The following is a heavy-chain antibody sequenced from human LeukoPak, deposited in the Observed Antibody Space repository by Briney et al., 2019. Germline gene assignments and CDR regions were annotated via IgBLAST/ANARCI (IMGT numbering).Heavy chain of an antibody. CDR2: IYYSGST. V-gene: IGHV4-61*01. J-gene: IGHJ6*02. CDR1: GGSVSSGSYY. CDR3: ASGYCSGGSCYSDYYYYGMDV. Sequence: SETLSLTCTVSGGSVSSGSYYWSWIRQPPGKGLEWIGYIYYSGSTNYNPSLKSRVTVSVDTSKNQFSLKLSSVTAADTAVYYYASGYCSGGSCYSDYYYYGMDVWGQGTTVTVSS. D-gene: IGHD2-15*01.